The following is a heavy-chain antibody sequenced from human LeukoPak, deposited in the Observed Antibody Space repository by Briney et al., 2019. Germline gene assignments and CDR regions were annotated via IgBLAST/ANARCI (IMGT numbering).Heavy chain of an antibody. CDR3: AGKAAAYYFVY. D-gene: IGHD2-2*01. V-gene: IGHV3-30*02. Sequence: GGSLRLSCAASGFSFSTYGMHWVRQAPGKGLQWVTFMRYDGSEEYYADSVKGRFTISRDNSKNTLYLQMDSLRGEDTAVYYCAGKAAAYYFVYWGQGTLVTVSS. CDR2: MRYDGSEE. CDR1: GFSFSTYG. J-gene: IGHJ4*02.